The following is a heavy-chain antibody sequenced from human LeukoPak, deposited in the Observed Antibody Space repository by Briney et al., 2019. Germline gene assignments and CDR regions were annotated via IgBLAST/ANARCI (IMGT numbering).Heavy chain of an antibody. CDR3: ARAIGSTSPYGMDV. J-gene: IGHJ6*02. V-gene: IGHV3-21*01. CDR2: ISSSSSYI. Sequence: PGGSLRLSCAASGFTFSSYSMNWVRQAPGKGLEWVSSISSSSSYIYYADSVKGRFTISRDNAKNSLYLQMNSLRAEDTAVYYCARAIGSTSPYGMDVWGQGTTVTVSS. CDR1: GFTFSSYS. D-gene: IGHD2-2*01.